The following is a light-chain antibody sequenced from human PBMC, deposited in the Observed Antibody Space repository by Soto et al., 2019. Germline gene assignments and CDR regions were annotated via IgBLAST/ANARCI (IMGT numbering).Light chain of an antibody. CDR1: SSSIGHHY. CDR2: DNK. V-gene: IGLV1-51*01. CDR3: GPWDSSLSAVV. J-gene: IGLJ2*01. Sequence: QSVLTQPPSVSAAPGQMFTISCSGSSSSIGHHYVSWYQQLPGTAPKLPIYDNKKRPAGMPDRFSGSKSGPSATLGITGLQTGDEADYYCGPWDSSLSAVVFGGGTKVTVL.